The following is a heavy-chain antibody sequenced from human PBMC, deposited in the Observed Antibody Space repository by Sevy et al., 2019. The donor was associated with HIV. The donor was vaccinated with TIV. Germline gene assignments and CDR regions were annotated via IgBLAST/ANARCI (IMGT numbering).Heavy chain of an antibody. CDR3: AKDQCSGACCSGYVFEN. CDR2: IRYDGHTR. Sequence: GGSLRLSCAASGFNTIHYAMHWVRQAPGKGLQWVTFIRYDGHTRYYADFVRGRFTISRDTSKNTLYLQMNSLSTDDTAIYYCAKDQCSGACCSGYVFENWGQGTLVTVSS. CDR1: GFNTIHYA. V-gene: IGHV3-30*02. J-gene: IGHJ4*03. D-gene: IGHD2-2*01.